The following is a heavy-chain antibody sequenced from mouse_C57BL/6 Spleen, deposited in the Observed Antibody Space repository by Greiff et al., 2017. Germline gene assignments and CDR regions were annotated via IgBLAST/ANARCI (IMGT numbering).Heavy chain of an antibody. CDR3: THYGSSSAWVAY. J-gene: IGHJ3*01. D-gene: IGHD1-1*01. CDR2: LDPEDGDP. CDR1: GFNIKDYY. Sequence: EVQRVESGAELVRPGASVKLSCTASGFNIKDYYMHWVKQRPEQGLEWIGRLDPEDGDPEYAPQFQGKATMVADTSSKTAYLQRSSLSSEDTAVYCCTHYGSSSAWVAYWGQGALGTDSA. V-gene: IGHV14-1*01.